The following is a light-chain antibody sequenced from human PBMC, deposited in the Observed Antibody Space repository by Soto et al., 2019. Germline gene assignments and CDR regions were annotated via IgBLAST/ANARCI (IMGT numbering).Light chain of an antibody. CDR3: QQYGNSPLT. J-gene: IGKJ4*01. CDR1: QSVSSSY. V-gene: IGKV3-20*01. CDR2: GAS. Sequence: EIVLTQSPGTLSLSPGEGATLSCRASQSVSSSYLVWYQQKPGQAPRLLIYGASSRATGIPDRFSGSGSGTDFTLTISRLEPEDFAVYYCQQYGNSPLTFGGGTKVEIK.